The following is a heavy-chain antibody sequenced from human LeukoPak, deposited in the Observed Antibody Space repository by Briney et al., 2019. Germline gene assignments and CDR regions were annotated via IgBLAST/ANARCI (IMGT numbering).Heavy chain of an antibody. Sequence: SQTLSLNCNGSRDSISNYYWSWTRHSPGKGLEWIGHIYYTGNTSYNHSLKSRVTMSVDSSKNKFPLTLAPVTAADTAVYYCARETQLRRSGSDYWGQGVLVTVSS. V-gene: IGHV4-59*01. CDR2: IYYTGNT. D-gene: IGHD1-26*01. J-gene: IGHJ4*02. CDR3: ARETQLRRSGSDY. CDR1: RDSISNYY.